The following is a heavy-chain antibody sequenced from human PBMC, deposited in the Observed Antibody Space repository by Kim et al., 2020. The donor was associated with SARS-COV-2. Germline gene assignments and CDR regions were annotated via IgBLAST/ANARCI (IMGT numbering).Heavy chain of an antibody. Sequence: GGSLRLSCAASGFTFSNYAMGWVRQAPGKGLEWVSTISGSGGATYYADSVKGRFTISRDNSNNTLYLQMNRLRSDDTAVFYCAKGAYGDYVPPYFDFWGQGTLVTVSS. J-gene: IGHJ4*02. D-gene: IGHD4-17*01. CDR1: GFTFSNYA. CDR3: AKGAYGDYVPPYFDF. V-gene: IGHV3-23*01. CDR2: ISGSGGAT.